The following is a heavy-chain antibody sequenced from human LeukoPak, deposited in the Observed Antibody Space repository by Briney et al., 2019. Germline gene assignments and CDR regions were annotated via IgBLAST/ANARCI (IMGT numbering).Heavy chain of an antibody. CDR1: GFTFSSYW. J-gene: IGHJ4*02. CDR2: MKQDGREK. CDR3: AREFRGSGGWTPFGH. D-gene: IGHD6-19*01. V-gene: IGHV3-7*03. Sequence: GGSLRLSCVGSGFTFSSYWMSWVRQVPGKGLEWVANMKQDGREKHYVDSVKGRFTISRDNAKNSVYLQMNSLRAEDTAAYYCAREFRGSGGWTPFGHWGQGTPVTASS.